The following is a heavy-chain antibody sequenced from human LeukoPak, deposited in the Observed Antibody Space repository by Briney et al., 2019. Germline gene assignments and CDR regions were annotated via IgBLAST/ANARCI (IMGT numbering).Heavy chain of an antibody. CDR1: GGSISSSNYY. CDR2: IYYSGST. J-gene: IGHJ6*03. Sequence: PSETLSLTCTVSGGSISSSNYYWGWIRQPPGKGLEWIGSIYYSGSTYYNPSLKSRVTIPVDTSRNQTSLKLSSVTAADTAVYYCARQAKGHMDVWGKGTTVTVSS. V-gene: IGHV4-39*01. CDR3: ARQAKGHMDV.